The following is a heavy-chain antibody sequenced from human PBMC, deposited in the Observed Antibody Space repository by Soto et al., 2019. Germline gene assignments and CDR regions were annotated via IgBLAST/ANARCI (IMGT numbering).Heavy chain of an antibody. Sequence: QVQLQESGPGLVKPSQTLSLTCTVSGGSISSGDYYWSWIRQPPGKALEWIGYIYYSGSTYYNPSLKRRVTISVDTSKNQFSLKLSSVTAADTAVYYCARDPGITMVRGVILNYYGMDVWGQGTTVTVSS. J-gene: IGHJ6*02. CDR1: GGSISSGDYY. CDR2: IYYSGST. D-gene: IGHD3-10*01. CDR3: ARDPGITMVRGVILNYYGMDV. V-gene: IGHV4-30-4*01.